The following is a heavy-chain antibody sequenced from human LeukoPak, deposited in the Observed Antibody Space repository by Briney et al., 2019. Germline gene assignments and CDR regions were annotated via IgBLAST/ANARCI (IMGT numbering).Heavy chain of an antibody. Sequence: PGGSLRLSCAASGFTFDEYAMHWVRQAPGKGLEWVSGISYGSDTIGYVDSVKGRFTISRDNAKNSLYLQMNSLRAEDTAVYYCARADYDILTGYSIWGQGILVTVSS. V-gene: IGHV3-9*01. CDR3: ARADYDILTGYSI. J-gene: IGHJ4*02. D-gene: IGHD3-9*01. CDR2: ISYGSDTI. CDR1: GFTFDEYA.